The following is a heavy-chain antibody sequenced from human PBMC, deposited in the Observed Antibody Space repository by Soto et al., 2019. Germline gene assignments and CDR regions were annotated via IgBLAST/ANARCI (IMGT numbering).Heavy chain of an antibody. CDR2: IFHGGTS. V-gene: IGHV4-30-2*01. D-gene: IGHD6-13*01. CDR3: ARYRRGAVAGYTLDN. CDR1: GGSISSDTHT. J-gene: IGHJ4*02. Sequence: SETLSLTCTVSGGSISSDTHTWSWVRQPPGKGLEWIGYIFHGGTSYYNPPLKSRVTMSVDRSKDQFSLKLSSVTAADTAVYYCARYRRGAVAGYTLDNWGQGILVTVSS.